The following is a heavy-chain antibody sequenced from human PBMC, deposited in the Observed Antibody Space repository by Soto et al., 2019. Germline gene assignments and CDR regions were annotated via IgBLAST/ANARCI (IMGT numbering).Heavy chain of an antibody. J-gene: IGHJ4*02. D-gene: IGHD3-22*01. Sequence: PSETLSLTCTVSGGSISSGAYYWSWIRQHPGKGLEWIGYIYYSGSTYYNPSLESRVTLSVDTSRKQFSLKVSSVTAADTAVYYCARANYVDSSGPFDYWGPGTLVTVSS. CDR3: ARANYVDSSGPFDY. CDR2: IYYSGST. V-gene: IGHV4-31*03. CDR1: GGSISSGAYY.